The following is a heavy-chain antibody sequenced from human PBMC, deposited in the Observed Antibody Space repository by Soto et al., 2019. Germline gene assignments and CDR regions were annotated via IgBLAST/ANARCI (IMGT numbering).Heavy chain of an antibody. CDR1: GFTFSSYA. V-gene: IGHV3-23*01. J-gene: IGHJ4*02. CDR3: ASRSSGWYFDY. Sequence: GGSLRLSCAASGFTFSSYAMSWVRQAPGKGLEWVSVISGSGGSTYYADSVKGRFTISRNNSKNTFYLKMNSLKAEDTAVYYCASRSSGWYFDYWGQGTLVTVS. D-gene: IGHD6-19*01. CDR2: ISGSGGST.